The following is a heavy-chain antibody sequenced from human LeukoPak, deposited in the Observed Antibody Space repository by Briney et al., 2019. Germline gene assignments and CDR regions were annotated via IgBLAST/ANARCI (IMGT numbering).Heavy chain of an antibody. J-gene: IGHJ6*04. CDR1: GGTFSSYA. Sequence: SVKVPCKASGGTFSSYAISWVRQAPGQGLEWMGGIIPIFGTANYAQKFQGRVTITADESTSTAYMELSRLRSEDTAVYYCARGPYSYGPSGVYYGMDVWGKGTTVTVSS. CDR2: IIPIFGTA. V-gene: IGHV1-69*01. D-gene: IGHD5-18*01. CDR3: ARGPYSYGPSGVYYGMDV.